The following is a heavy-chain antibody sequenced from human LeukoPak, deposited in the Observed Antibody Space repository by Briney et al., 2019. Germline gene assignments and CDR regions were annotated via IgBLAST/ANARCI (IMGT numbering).Heavy chain of an antibody. CDR2: IKEDGSEK. D-gene: IGHD3-10*01. J-gene: IGHJ3*02. Sequence: GGSLRLSCAASGFTLSSYWMSWVRQAPGKGLEWVANIKEDGSEKYYVDSVKGRFTISRDNAKNSLYLHMNSQTAEDTAVYYCARDWVAGVPFDAFDIWGQGTMVSVS. CDR1: GFTLSSYW. CDR3: ARDWVAGVPFDAFDI. V-gene: IGHV3-7*03.